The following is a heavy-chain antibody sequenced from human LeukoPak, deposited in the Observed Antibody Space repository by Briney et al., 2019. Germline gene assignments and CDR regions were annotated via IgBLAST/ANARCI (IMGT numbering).Heavy chain of an antibody. Sequence: SETLSLTCAVDGGSFSGYYWSWIRQPPGKGLEWIGEINHSGSTNYNPSLKSRVTISVDTSKNQFSLKLSSVTAADTAVYYCARDGSIVVVVAAIPRRSGFDYWGQGTLVTVSS. V-gene: IGHV4-34*01. D-gene: IGHD2-15*01. CDR3: ARDGSIVVVVAAIPRRSGFDY. CDR1: GGSFSGYY. J-gene: IGHJ4*02. CDR2: INHSGST.